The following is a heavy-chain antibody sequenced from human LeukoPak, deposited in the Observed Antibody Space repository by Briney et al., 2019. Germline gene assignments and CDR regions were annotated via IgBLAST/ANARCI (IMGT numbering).Heavy chain of an antibody. CDR2: ISGNSGST. J-gene: IGHJ4*02. CDR1: GFTFSSYS. CDR3: AKVSAWAMVGATYFDY. V-gene: IGHV3-23*01. D-gene: IGHD1-26*01. Sequence: GGSLRLSCAASGFTFSSYSMNWVRQAPGKGLEWVSSISGNSGSTYYADSVKGRFTISRDNSKNTVYLQMNSLRAEDTAVYYCAKVSAWAMVGATYFDYWGQGTLVTVSS.